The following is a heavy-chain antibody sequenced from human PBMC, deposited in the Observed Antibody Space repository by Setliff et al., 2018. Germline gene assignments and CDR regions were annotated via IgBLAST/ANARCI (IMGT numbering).Heavy chain of an antibody. D-gene: IGHD3-10*01. V-gene: IGHV4-4*02. J-gene: IGHJ4*02. Sequence: SETLSLTCTVSGESIRSNNWWNWVRQPPGKGLEWIGDIYQSGTTNYNPSLKSRVTISADTSKNQFSLKLKSVTAADTAVYYCSRAPGRNIRGDYWGQGALVTVSS. CDR3: SRAPGRNIRGDY. CDR2: IYQSGTT. CDR1: GESIRSNNW.